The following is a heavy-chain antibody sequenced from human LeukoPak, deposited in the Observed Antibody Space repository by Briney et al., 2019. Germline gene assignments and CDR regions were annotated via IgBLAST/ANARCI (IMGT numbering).Heavy chain of an antibody. CDR2: INAGNGNT. J-gene: IGHJ4*02. Sequence: SVKVSCKAAGYTFISYAIHWVRQAPGQRLKWMGWINAGNGNTKDSQDFQDRVTITSDTSASTAYMELSSRVSEDMAMYYCARGLINGGGYYGGFDYWGQGILVTVSS. CDR3: ARGLINGGGYYGGFDY. V-gene: IGHV1-3*03. CDR1: GYTFISYA. D-gene: IGHD3-22*01.